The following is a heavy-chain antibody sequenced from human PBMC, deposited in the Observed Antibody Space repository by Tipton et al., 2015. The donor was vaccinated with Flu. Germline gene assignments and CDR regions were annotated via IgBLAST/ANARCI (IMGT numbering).Heavy chain of an antibody. J-gene: IGHJ3*02. D-gene: IGHD6-19*01. CDR3: ARAGHISGWYGPVASALEI. Sequence: TLSLTCTVSGASIDNYYWSWIRQPPGKGLEWIGHIYYSGDTKYNPSLTSRVTISVDTSKTQFSLKLSSVTAADTAVYYCARAGHISGWYGPVASALEIWGQGTMVTVSS. CDR2: IYYSGDT. V-gene: IGHV4-59*01. CDR1: GASIDNYY.